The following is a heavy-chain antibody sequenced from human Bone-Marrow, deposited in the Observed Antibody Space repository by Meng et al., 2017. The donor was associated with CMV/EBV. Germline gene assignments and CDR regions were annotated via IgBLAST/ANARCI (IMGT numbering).Heavy chain of an antibody. CDR3: ASDHCSSTSCLYYYYYGMDV. J-gene: IGHJ6*02. CDR1: GGTFSSYA. D-gene: IGHD2-2*01. CDR2: IIPILGIA. V-gene: IGHV1-69*10. Sequence: SVKVSCKASGGTFSSYAISWVRQAPGQGLEWMGGIIPILGIANYAQKFQGRVTITADKSTSTAYMELSSLRSEDTAVYYCASDHCSSTSCLYYYYYGMDVWGQGPTDPVPS.